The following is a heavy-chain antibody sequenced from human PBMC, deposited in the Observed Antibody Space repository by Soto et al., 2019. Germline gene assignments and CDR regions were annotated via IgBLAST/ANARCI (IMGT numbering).Heavy chain of an antibody. CDR1: GVSMRPYY. V-gene: IGHV4-59*08. J-gene: IGHJ6*02. CDR3: ARHSKKTGDFDYYYGMDV. Sequence: SETLSLTCSVFGVSMRPYYGSWIRQSPGKGLEWIANIYYRGNTNYNPSLESRVTISIDTSKNQFSLKLNSLTAADTAVYYCARHSKKTGDFDYYYGMDVWGQGTTVT. CDR2: IYYRGNT. D-gene: IGHD7-27*01.